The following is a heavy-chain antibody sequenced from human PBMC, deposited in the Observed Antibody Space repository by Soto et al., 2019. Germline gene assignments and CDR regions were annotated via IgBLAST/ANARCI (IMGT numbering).Heavy chain of an antibody. V-gene: IGHV4-39*02. CDR2: IYYRGNT. CDR1: GDSINSDNYY. J-gene: IGHJ4*02. Sequence: QLQLQESGPGLVKPSETLSLTCSVSGDSINSDNYYWGWIRQPPGKGLEWIGSIYYRGNTYYNPSLKTRVTISLDKSKSHFSLKPNSVTAADSAVYFCARLEGLATISYYFDYWGQGTLVTVSS. CDR3: ARLEGLATISYYFDY. D-gene: IGHD3-9*01.